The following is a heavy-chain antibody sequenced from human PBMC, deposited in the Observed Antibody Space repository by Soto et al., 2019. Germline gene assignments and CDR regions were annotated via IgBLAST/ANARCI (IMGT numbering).Heavy chain of an antibody. D-gene: IGHD6-13*01. Sequence: GGSLRLSCAASGFTFSSYAMSWVRQAPGKGLEWVSAISGSGCSTYYADSVKGRFTISRDNSKNTLYLQMNSLRAEDTAVYYCAKLIAAAGFVSYYYYGMDVWGQGTTVTVSS. CDR3: AKLIAAAGFVSYYYYGMDV. CDR1: GFTFSSYA. V-gene: IGHV3-23*01. CDR2: ISGSGCST. J-gene: IGHJ6*02.